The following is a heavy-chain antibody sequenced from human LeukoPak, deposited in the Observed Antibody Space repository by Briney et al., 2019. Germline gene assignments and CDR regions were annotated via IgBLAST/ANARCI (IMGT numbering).Heavy chain of an antibody. CDR1: GGTFSSYA. J-gene: IGHJ4*02. CDR3: ARALLGATTRGFFDY. CDR2: IIPIFGTA. V-gene: IGHV1-69*05. D-gene: IGHD1-26*01. Sequence: SVKVSCKASGGTFSSYAISWVRRAPGQGLEWRGGIIPIFGTANYAQKFQGRLTITTDESTSTAYMELSSLRSEDTAVYYCARALLGATTRGFFDYWGQGTLVTVSS.